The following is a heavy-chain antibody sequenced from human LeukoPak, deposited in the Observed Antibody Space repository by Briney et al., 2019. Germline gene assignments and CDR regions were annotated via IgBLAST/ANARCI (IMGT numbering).Heavy chain of an antibody. D-gene: IGHD3-3*01. CDR2: IKQDGSEK. CDR1: GFTFGSYW. CDR3: ARVGYYDFWSGYY. Sequence: GGSLILSWAASGFTFGSYWMSWVRQAPGKGLEWVANIKQDGSEKYYVDSVKGRFTISRDNAKNSLYLQMSSLKAEDTAVYYCARVGYYDFWSGYYWGQGTLVTVSS. V-gene: IGHV3-7*01. J-gene: IGHJ4*02.